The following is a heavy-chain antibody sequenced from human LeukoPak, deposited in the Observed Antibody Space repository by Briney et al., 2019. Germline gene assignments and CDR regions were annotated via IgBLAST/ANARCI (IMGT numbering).Heavy chain of an antibody. CDR1: GYNFATYG. CDR2: ISANNGKT. D-gene: IGHD6-13*01. V-gene: IGHV1-18*01. CDR3: AKVAGDRMDY. J-gene: IGHJ4*02. Sequence: GASVNVSCKASGYNFATYGFCWVRQAPGHGLEWMGRISANNGKTAYAQKFQGRVTLTTDTSTTTAYLELRTLRPDDTAVYYCAKVAGDRMDYWGQGTLVTVSS.